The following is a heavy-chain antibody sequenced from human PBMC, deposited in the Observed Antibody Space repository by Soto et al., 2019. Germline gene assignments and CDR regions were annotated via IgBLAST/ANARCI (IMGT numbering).Heavy chain of an antibody. V-gene: IGHV1-69*13. J-gene: IGHJ4*02. CDR1: GYIFVNYG. CDR3: ARDGYGGNSRNRSFDY. Sequence: GASVKVSCKASGYIFVNYGIAWVRQAPGQGLEWMGGIIPIFGTANYAQRFQGRVTITADESTSTAYMELSSLRSEDTAVYYCARDGYGGNSRNRSFDYWGQGTLVTVSS. D-gene: IGHD2-21*02. CDR2: IIPIFGTA.